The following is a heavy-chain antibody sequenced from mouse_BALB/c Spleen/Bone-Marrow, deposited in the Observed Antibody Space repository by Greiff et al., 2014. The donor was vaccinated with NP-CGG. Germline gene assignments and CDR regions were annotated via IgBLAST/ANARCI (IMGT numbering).Heavy chain of an antibody. D-gene: IGHD1-2*01. CDR2: INPYNGGT. J-gene: IGHJ2*01. CDR3: ARGIYYGYKDFDY. V-gene: IGHV1-26*01. Sequence: VQLQQSGPELVKPGASMEISCKASGYSFTGYTMNWVKQSHGKNLEWIGLINPYNGGTSYNQKFKGKATLTVDKSSSTAYMELLSLTSEDSAVYYCARGIYYGYKDFDYWGQGTTLTVSS. CDR1: GYSFTGYT.